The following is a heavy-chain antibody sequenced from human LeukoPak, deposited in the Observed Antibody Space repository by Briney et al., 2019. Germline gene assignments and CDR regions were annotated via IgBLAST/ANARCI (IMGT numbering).Heavy chain of an antibody. CDR1: GFPFSSYG. Sequence: GGSLRLSCAASGFPFSSYGMHGVRQAPGKGLEWVAVILNDGSQEKYEASVKGRFTISRENSKNTLFLQMNSLRAEDTAVYYCARDDALGDNALDIWGQGTMVTVSS. D-gene: IGHD3-16*01. V-gene: IGHV3-33*01. CDR3: ARDDALGDNALDI. CDR2: ILNDGSQE. J-gene: IGHJ3*02.